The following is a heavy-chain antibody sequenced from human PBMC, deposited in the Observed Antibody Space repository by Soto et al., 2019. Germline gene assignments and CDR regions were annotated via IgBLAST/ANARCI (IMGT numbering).Heavy chain of an antibody. CDR3: AREGAGPYSSPQGWFDP. J-gene: IGHJ5*02. D-gene: IGHD6-13*01. Sequence: QVQLVQSGAEVKKPGSSVKVSCKASGGTFSSYAISWVRQAPGQGLEWMGGIIPIFGTANYAQKFQGRVTITADESTSTAYMELSSLRSEDTAVYYCAREGAGPYSSPQGWFDPWGQGTLVTVSS. CDR1: GGTFSSYA. CDR2: IIPIFGTA. V-gene: IGHV1-69*01.